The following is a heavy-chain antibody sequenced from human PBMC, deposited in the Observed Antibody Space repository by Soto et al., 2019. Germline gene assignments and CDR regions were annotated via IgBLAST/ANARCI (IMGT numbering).Heavy chain of an antibody. CDR2: IYPGDSDT. D-gene: IGHD3-10*01. Sequence: GESLKISCQGSGYSFTSYWIGWVRQMPGKGLEWMGIIYPGDSDTRYSPSFQGQVTISADKSISTAYLQWSSLKASDTAMYYCARNPVLWFGEFNTGYYYYYYGMDVWGQGTTVTVSS. CDR1: GYSFTSYW. J-gene: IGHJ6*02. V-gene: IGHV5-51*01. CDR3: ARNPVLWFGEFNTGYYYYYYGMDV.